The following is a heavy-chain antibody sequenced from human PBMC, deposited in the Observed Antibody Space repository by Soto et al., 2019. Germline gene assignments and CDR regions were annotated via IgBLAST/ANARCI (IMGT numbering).Heavy chain of an antibody. V-gene: IGHV3-21*01. J-gene: IGHJ4*02. Sequence: GVSLRLSWAASGFTFSSYSMNWVRQAPGKGLEWVSSISSSSSYIYYADSVKGRFTISRDNAKNSLYLQMNSLRAEDTAVYYCARTWVAAASLDYWGKGTLVTVSS. CDR1: GFTFSSYS. D-gene: IGHD6-13*01. CDR2: ISSSSSYI. CDR3: ARTWVAAASLDY.